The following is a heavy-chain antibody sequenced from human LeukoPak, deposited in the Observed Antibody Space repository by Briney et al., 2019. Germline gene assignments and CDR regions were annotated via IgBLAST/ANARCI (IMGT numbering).Heavy chain of an antibody. Sequence: GASVKVSCKAPGYIFTNYYMHWVRQAPGQGLEWMGIINPSDGSTSYAQKFQGRVTMTRDTSTSTVYMELSSLRSDDTAVYYCAREDSSYGAFDIWGQGTMVTVSS. J-gene: IGHJ3*02. CDR3: AREDSSYGAFDI. D-gene: IGHD6-19*01. CDR2: INPSDGST. V-gene: IGHV1-46*01. CDR1: GYIFTNYY.